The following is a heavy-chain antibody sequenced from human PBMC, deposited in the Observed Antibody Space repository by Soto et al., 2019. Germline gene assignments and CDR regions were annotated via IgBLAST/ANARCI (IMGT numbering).Heavy chain of an antibody. CDR2: IYYSGST. CDR3: ARHNTMVRGVIISVNWFDP. CDR1: GGSISSSSYY. J-gene: IGHJ5*02. V-gene: IGHV4-39*01. D-gene: IGHD3-10*01. Sequence: SETLSLTCTVSGGSISSSSYYWGWIRQPPGKGLEWIGSIYYSGSTYYNPSLKSRVTISVDTSKNQFSLKLSSVTAADTAVYYCARHNTMVRGVIISVNWFDPWGQGTLVTVSS.